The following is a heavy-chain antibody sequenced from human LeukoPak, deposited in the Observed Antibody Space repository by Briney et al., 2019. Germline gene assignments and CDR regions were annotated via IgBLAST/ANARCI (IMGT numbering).Heavy chain of an antibody. CDR2: ISSSSSYI. D-gene: IGHD6-13*01. CDR1: GFTFSSYS. J-gene: IGHJ3*02. Sequence: AGGSLRLSCAASGFTFSSYSVNWVRQAPGKGLEWVSSISSSSSYIYYADSVKGRFTISRDNAKNSLYLQMNSLRAEDTAVYYCAVAAAATRLGDAFDIWGQGTVITVSS. V-gene: IGHV3-21*01. CDR3: AVAAAATRLGDAFDI.